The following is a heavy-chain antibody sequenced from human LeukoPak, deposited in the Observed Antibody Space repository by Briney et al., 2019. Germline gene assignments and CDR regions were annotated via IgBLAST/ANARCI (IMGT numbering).Heavy chain of an antibody. CDR1: EFSVGSNY. J-gene: IGHJ5*02. D-gene: IGHD1-26*01. CDR3: TVGAQYNWFDP. V-gene: IGHV3-53*01. Sequence: GGSLRLSCAASEFSVGSNYMTWVRQAPGKGLEWVSLIYSGGSTYYADSVKGRFTISRDNSKNTLYLQMNSLRAEDTAVYYCTVGAQYNWFDPWGQGTLVTVSS. CDR2: IYSGGST.